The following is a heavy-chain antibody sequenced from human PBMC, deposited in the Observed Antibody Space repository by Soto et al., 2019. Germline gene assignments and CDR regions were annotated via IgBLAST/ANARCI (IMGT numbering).Heavy chain of an antibody. V-gene: IGHV3-66*01. Sequence: GGSLRLSCAASGFTVSSNYMSWVRQAPGKGLEWVSVIYSGGSTYYADSVKGRFTISRDNSKNTLYLQMNSLRAEDTAVYYCARYWAIYGDYAYYYGMDVWGQGTTVTVSS. D-gene: IGHD4-17*01. CDR2: IYSGGST. CDR3: ARYWAIYGDYAYYYGMDV. CDR1: GFTVSSNY. J-gene: IGHJ6*02.